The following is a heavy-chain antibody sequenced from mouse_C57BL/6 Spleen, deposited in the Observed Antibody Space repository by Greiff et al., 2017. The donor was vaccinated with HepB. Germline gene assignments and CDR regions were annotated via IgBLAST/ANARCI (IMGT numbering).Heavy chain of an antibody. CDR1: GFTFSSYA. CDR3: ARDHGYYPHWYFDV. J-gene: IGHJ1*03. CDR2: ISDGGSYT. D-gene: IGHD2-3*01. V-gene: IGHV5-4*01. Sequence: DVKLQESGGGLVKPGGSLKLSCAASGFTFSSYAMSWVRQTPEKRLEWVATISDGGSYTYYPDNVKGRFTISRDNAKNNLYLQMSHLKSEDTAMYYCARDHGYYPHWYFDVWGTGTTVTVSS.